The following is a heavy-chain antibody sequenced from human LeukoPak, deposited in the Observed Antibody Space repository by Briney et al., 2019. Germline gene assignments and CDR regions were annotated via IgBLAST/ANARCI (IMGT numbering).Heavy chain of an antibody. CDR1: GFTFSNAW. J-gene: IGHJ6*02. Sequence: GGSLRLSCAASGFTFSNAWMSWVRQAPGKGLEWVGRIKSKTDGGTADYAAPVKGRFTISRDDSKNTLYLQMNSLKTEDTAVYYCTTECRAGGSCPHNGMDVWGQGTTVTVSS. CDR3: TTECRAGGSCPHNGMDV. D-gene: IGHD2-15*01. V-gene: IGHV3-15*01. CDR2: IKSKTDGGTA.